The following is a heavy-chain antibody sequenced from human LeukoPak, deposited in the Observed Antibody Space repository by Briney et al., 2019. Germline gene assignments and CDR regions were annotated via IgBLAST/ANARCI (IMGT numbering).Heavy chain of an antibody. CDR1: GGSISSGGYY. V-gene: IGHV4-31*03. J-gene: IGHJ4*02. Sequence: SETLSLTCTVSGGSISSGGYYRSWIRQHPGKGLEWIGYIYYSGSTYYNPSLKSRVTISVDTSKNQFSLKLSSVTAADTAVYYCARAADSSGYYYKGYYFDYWGQGTLVTVSS. CDR3: ARAADSSGYYYKGYYFDY. D-gene: IGHD3-22*01. CDR2: IYYSGST.